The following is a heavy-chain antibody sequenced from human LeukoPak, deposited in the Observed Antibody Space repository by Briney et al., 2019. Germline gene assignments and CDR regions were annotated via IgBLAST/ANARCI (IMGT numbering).Heavy chain of an antibody. J-gene: IGHJ4*02. Sequence: GGSLRLSCAASGFIFSSYAMSWVRQAPGKGLEWVSAISGSGGSTYYADSVKGRFTISRDNSKNTLYLQMNSLRAEDTAVYYCAKDRLRRLEYIGYFDYWGQGTLVTVSS. CDR3: AKDRLRRLEYIGYFDY. D-gene: IGHD2/OR15-2a*01. CDR2: ISGSGGST. V-gene: IGHV3-23*01. CDR1: GFIFSSYA.